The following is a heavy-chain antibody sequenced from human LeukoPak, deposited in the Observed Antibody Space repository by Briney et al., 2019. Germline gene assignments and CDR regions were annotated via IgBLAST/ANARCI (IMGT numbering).Heavy chain of an antibody. Sequence: PSETLSLTCAVYGRSFSGYYWSWIRHPPGEGLECIGEINHSASTNYNPSLKSRATISVDPSKNQFSLKLSSVTAADTAVYYCAREHYYDSSGYLHWGQGTLVTVSS. J-gene: IGHJ4*02. CDR1: GRSFSGYY. CDR3: AREHYYDSSGYLH. D-gene: IGHD3-22*01. CDR2: INHSAST. V-gene: IGHV4-34*01.